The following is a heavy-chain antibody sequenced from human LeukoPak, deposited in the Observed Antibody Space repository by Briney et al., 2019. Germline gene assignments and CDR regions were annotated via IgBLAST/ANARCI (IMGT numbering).Heavy chain of an antibody. Sequence: GGSLRLSCAASGFTFSSYSMNWVRQAPGKGLEWVSYISSSSSTIYYADSVKGRFTISRDNAKNSLYLQMNSLRAEDTAVYYCAREGSYYSDYWGQGTLVTVSS. V-gene: IGHV3-48*01. J-gene: IGHJ4*02. CDR2: ISSSSSTI. CDR3: AREGSYYSDY. CDR1: GFTFSSYS.